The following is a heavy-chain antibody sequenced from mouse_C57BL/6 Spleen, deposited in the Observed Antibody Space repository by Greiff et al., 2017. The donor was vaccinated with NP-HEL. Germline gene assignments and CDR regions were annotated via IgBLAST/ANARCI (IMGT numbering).Heavy chain of an antibody. CDR2: INPNYGTT. V-gene: IGHV1-39*01. D-gene: IGHD2-1*01. J-gene: IGHJ4*01. CDR1: GYSFTDYN. Sequence: EVKLVESGPELVKPGASVKISCKASGYSFTDYNMNWVKQSNGKSLEWIGVINPNYGTTSYNQKFKGKATLTVDQSSSTAYMQLNSLTSEDSAVYYCARGGYYAQDYAMDYWGQGTSVTVSS. CDR3: ARGGYYAQDYAMDY.